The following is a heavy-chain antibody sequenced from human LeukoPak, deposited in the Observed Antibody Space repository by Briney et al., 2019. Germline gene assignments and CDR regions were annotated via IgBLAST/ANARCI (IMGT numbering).Heavy chain of an antibody. CDR3: AREITWEVIPI. V-gene: IGHV3-7*01. CDR2: IKEDGSEK. J-gene: IGHJ3*02. CDR1: GFIFSSYW. D-gene: IGHD3-16*01. Sequence: GSLRLSCAASGFIFSSYWMSWVRQAPGKGLEWVGNIKEDGSEKHYVDSVKGRFTISRDNAKNSLYLYMNSLRVEDTAVYYCAREITWEVIPIWGQGTMVTVSS.